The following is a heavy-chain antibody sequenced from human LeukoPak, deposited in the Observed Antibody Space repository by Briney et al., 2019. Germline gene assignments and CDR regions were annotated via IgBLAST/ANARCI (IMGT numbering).Heavy chain of an antibody. CDR3: ASSRYGSGSIGY. J-gene: IGHJ4*02. CDR1: GFTFSSYA. Sequence: GGSLRLSCAASGFTFSSYAMHWVRQAPGKGLEWVAVISYDGSNKYYADSVKGRFTISRDNSKNTLYLQMNSLRAEDTAVYYCASSRYGSGSIGYWGQGTLVTVSS. CDR2: ISYDGSNK. D-gene: IGHD3-10*01. V-gene: IGHV3-30-3*01.